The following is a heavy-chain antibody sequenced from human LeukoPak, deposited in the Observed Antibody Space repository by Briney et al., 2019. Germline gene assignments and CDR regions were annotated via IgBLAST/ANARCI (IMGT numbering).Heavy chain of an antibody. V-gene: IGHV4-59*08. Sequence: SETLSLTCTVSGGSISSYYWSWIRQPPGKGLEWIGYIYYSGSTNYNPSLKSRVTISVDTSKNQFSLKLSSVTAADTAVYYCARANRKDAFDIWGQGTMVTDSS. CDR1: GGSISSYY. CDR3: ARANRKDAFDI. CDR2: IYYSGST. J-gene: IGHJ3*02.